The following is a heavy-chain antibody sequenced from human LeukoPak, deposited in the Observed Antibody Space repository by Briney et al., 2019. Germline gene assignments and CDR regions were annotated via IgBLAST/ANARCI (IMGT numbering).Heavy chain of an antibody. V-gene: IGHV1-46*01. Sequence: ASVKVSCKASGYTFITYYMHWVRQAPGQGLEWMGVINPSGGATSYAQKFQARVTMTRDTSTSTVYMELSSLRSEDTAVYYCARGTGLGGDYVSNWGQGTLVTVSS. CDR2: INPSGGAT. CDR1: GYTFITYY. J-gene: IGHJ4*02. CDR3: ARGTGLGGDYVSN. D-gene: IGHD4-17*01.